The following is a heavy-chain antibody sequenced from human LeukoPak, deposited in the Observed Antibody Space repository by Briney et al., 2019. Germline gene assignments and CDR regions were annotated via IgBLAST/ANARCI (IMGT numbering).Heavy chain of an antibody. CDR1: GYTFTSYG. D-gene: IGHD6-19*01. V-gene: IGHV1-18*01. CDR3: ARVIAVAGIDY. CDR2: ISAYNGNT. J-gene: IGHJ4*02. Sequence: ASVKVSCKASGYTFTSYGISWVRQAPGQGLEWIGWISAYNGNTNYAQRLQGRVTMTTDTSTSTAYMELRSLRSDDTAVYYCARVIAVAGIDYWGQGTLVTVSS.